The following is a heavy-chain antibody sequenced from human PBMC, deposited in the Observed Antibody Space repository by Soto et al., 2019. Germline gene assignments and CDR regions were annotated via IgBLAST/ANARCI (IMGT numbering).Heavy chain of an antibody. CDR2: IYYSGST. D-gene: IGHD6-13*01. Sequence: SETLSLTCTVSGGSINSGGYYWNWIRQHPGKGLEWIGYIYYSGSTYYNPSLKSRVTFSMDPSKNQFSLKLESVIAADTAVYYCARYSSSWSKYLQYWGRGSLVTVSS. CDR3: ARYSSSWSKYLQY. J-gene: IGHJ1*01. CDR1: GGSINSGGYY. V-gene: IGHV4-31*03.